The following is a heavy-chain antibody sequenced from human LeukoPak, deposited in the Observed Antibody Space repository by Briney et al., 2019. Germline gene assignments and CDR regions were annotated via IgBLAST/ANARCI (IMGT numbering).Heavy chain of an antibody. CDR3: AREGIDCSGGRCYSRWYFDL. V-gene: IGHV1-18*01. CDR1: GYTFTSNG. CDR2: ISAYNGNT. J-gene: IGHJ2*01. Sequence: ASVKVSCKASGYTFTSNGINWVRQAPGQGLEWMGWISAYNGNTNYAQKFQGRVTMTTDTSTSTAYMELRSLRSDDTAVYYCAREGIDCSGGRCYSRWYFDLWDRGTLVTVSS. D-gene: IGHD2-15*01.